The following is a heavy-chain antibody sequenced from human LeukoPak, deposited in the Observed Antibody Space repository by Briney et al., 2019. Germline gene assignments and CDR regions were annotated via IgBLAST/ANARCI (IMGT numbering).Heavy chain of an antibody. J-gene: IGHJ4*02. CDR1: GFTFSSYA. Sequence: GASLRLSCAASGFTFSSYAMSWVRQAPGKGLEWVGRIRSKTDGGTTDYVAPVKGRFIISRDDSENTLYLQMNSLKTEDTAVYYCTTGDYWGQGTLVTVSS. V-gene: IGHV3-15*01. CDR3: TTGDY. CDR2: IRSKTDGGTT.